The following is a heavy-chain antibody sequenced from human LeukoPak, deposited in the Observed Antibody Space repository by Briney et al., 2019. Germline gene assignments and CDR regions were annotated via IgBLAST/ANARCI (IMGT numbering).Heavy chain of an antibody. Sequence: GASVKVSCKASGYTFTSYGISWVRQAPGKGLEWVSHISAGGGTTYFADSVKGRFTTSRGNSKGTLYLQMYRLSAEDTAVYHCAKAEGSGNQPFDYWGQGTLVTVSS. D-gene: IGHD3-10*01. CDR1: GYTFTSYG. J-gene: IGHJ4*02. V-gene: IGHV3-23*01. CDR2: ISAGGGTT. CDR3: AKAEGSGNQPFDY.